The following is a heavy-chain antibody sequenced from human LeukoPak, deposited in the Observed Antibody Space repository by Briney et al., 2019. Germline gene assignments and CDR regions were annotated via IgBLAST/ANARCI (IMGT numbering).Heavy chain of an antibody. CDR1: GFTFSSYW. V-gene: IGHV3-7*03. J-gene: IGHJ6*04. CDR2: IKQDGSEK. CDR3: ARDGTDILTGYYFGMDV. D-gene: IGHD3-9*01. Sequence: GGSLRLSCAASGFTFSSYWMSWVRQAPGKGLEWVANIKQDGSEKYYVDSAKGRFTISRDNAKNPLYLQMNSLRAEDTAVYYCARDGTDILTGYYFGMDVWGKGTTVTVSS.